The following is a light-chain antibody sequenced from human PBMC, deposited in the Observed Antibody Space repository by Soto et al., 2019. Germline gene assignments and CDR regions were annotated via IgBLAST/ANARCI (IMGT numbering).Light chain of an antibody. CDR1: SRDIGAYNH. V-gene: IGLV2-11*01. CDR2: DVA. J-gene: IGLJ2*01. Sequence: QSALTQPRSVSGSPGQSVTISCTGTSRDIGAYNHVSWYQQHPGKAPQLIIYDVAKRPSGIPDRFSGSKSGNTASLTISGLQPEDEADYSCCSYSGSRLIFGGGTKLTV. CDR3: CSYSGSRLI.